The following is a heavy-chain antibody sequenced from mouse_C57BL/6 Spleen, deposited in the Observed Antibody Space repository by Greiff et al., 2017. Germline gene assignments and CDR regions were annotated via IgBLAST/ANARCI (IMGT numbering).Heavy chain of an antibody. J-gene: IGHJ4*01. CDR3: ARGDYDIYYAMDY. CDR1: GFTFSDYG. V-gene: IGHV5-17*01. Sequence: EVQLVESGGGLVKPGGSLKLSCAASGFTFSDYGMHWVRQAPEKGLEWVAYISSGSSTIYYADTVKGRFTISRDNAKNTLFLQMTSLRSEDTAMYYCARGDYDIYYAMDYWGQGTSVTVSS. D-gene: IGHD2-4*01. CDR2: ISSGSSTI.